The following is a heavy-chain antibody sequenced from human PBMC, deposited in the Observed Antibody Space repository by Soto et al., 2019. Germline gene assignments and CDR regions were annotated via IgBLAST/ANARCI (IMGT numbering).Heavy chain of an antibody. Sequence: QVQLVQSGAEVKKPGSSVKVSRKASGGTFSTYTISWVRQAPGQGLEWMGRIIPILGIANYAQKFQGRVTITADKSTSTAYMELSSLRSEDTAVYYCASRSTVVVAATEAFDYWGQGTLVTVSS. J-gene: IGHJ4*02. V-gene: IGHV1-69*02. CDR2: IIPILGIA. D-gene: IGHD2-15*01. CDR1: GGTFSTYT. CDR3: ASRSTVVVAATEAFDY.